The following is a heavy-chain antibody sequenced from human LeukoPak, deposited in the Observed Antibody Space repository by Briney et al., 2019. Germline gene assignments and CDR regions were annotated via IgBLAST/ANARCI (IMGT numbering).Heavy chain of an antibody. CDR2: VSESGGRT. Sequence: GGSLRLSCAASGFTFNNYAMSWVRQAPGKGPEWVSAVSESGGRTWYADSVKGRFTISRDNSKNTLYLRMNSLRADDTAVYYCAKESRSGSFSDYWGQGALVTVSS. V-gene: IGHV3-23*01. CDR3: AKESRSGSFSDY. J-gene: IGHJ4*02. CDR1: GFTFNNYA. D-gene: IGHD3-10*01.